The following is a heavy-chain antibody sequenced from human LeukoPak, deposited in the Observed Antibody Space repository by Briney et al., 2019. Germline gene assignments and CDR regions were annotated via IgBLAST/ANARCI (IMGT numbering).Heavy chain of an antibody. V-gene: IGHV1-24*01. Sequence: ASVNVSCKVSGYTLSQLSMHWVRQAPGKGLEWMGGFDPEDGETIYEQNFQGRVTMTEDRSTDTDYMELRSLRTDDAAVYYCARDLNDYGNSVYYYGNDYWGQGTLVTVSS. J-gene: IGHJ4*02. CDR1: GYTLSQLS. CDR2: FDPEDGET. CDR3: ARDLNDYGNSVYYYGNDY. D-gene: IGHD3-22*01.